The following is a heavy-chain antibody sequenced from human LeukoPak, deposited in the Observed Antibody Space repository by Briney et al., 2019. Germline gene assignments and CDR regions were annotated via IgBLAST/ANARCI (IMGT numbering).Heavy chain of an antibody. CDR1: GYTFTSYD. CDR3: TRAPPSRIKLLYGPP. J-gene: IGHJ5*02. V-gene: IGHV1-8*01. Sequence: ASVKVSCKASGYTFTSYDINWVRQATGQGLEWMGWMNPNSGNTGYAQKFQGRVTMTRSTSISTAYMELSSLRSEDTAVYYCTRAPPSRIKLLYGPPWGQGTLVTVSS. D-gene: IGHD2-2*02. CDR2: MNPNSGNT.